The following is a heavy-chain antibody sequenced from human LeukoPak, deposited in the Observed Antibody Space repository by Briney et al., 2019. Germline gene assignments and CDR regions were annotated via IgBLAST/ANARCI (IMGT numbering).Heavy chain of an antibody. CDR1: SGSFSGYY. CDR2: INHSGST. V-gene: IGHV4-34*01. J-gene: IGHJ5*02. D-gene: IGHD3-16*01. Sequence: SETLSLTCAVYSGSFSGYYWSWIRQPPGKGLEWIGEINHSGSTNYNPSLKSRVTISVDTSKNQFSLKLSSVTAADTAVYYCARHYGPWGQGTLVTVSS. CDR3: ARHYGP.